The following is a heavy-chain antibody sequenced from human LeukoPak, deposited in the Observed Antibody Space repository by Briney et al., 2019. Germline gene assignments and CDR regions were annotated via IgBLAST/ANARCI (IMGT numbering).Heavy chain of an antibody. J-gene: IGHJ4*02. CDR3: AKGVPLIVGASAGYYFGY. CDR1: GFTFSSYE. CDR2: ISSGGSTI. D-gene: IGHD1-26*01. Sequence: GGSLRLSCAASGFTFSSYEMNWVRQAPGKGLEWVSCISSGGSTIYYADSVKGRFSISRDNSKNTLYLQMNSLRAEDTAVYYWAKGVPLIVGASAGYYFGYWGQGTLVTVSS. V-gene: IGHV3-48*03.